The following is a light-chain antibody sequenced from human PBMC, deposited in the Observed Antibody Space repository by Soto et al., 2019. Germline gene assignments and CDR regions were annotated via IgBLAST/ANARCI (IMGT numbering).Light chain of an antibody. CDR1: QSITSN. V-gene: IGKV3-15*01. CDR3: QQYNNWPLT. CDR2: GAS. J-gene: IGKJ4*01. Sequence: ERLLAQAPAAPSVSPREKDTISSTPGQSITSNLAWYQQKPGQAPRLLIYGASTRATGIPARFSGSGSGTEFTLTISSLQSEDFAVYYCQQYNNWPLTFGGGTKVDIK.